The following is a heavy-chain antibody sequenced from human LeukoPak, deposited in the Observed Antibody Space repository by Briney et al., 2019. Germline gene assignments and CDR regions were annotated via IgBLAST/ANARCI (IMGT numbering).Heavy chain of an antibody. J-gene: IGHJ4*02. CDR1: GFTLSSYA. CDR2: ISGSGGST. Sequence: GSLRLSCAAPGFTLSSYAMSWVRQAPGKGLEWVSAISGSGGSTYYADSVKGRFTISRDNSKNTLYLQMNSLRAEDTAVYYCAKPSRLYFDYWGQGTLVTVSS. V-gene: IGHV3-23*01. CDR3: AKPSRLYFDY.